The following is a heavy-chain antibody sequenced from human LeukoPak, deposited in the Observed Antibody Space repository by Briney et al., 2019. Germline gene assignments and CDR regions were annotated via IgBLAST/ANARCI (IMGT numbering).Heavy chain of an antibody. CDR2: INPNSGGT. J-gene: IGHJ4*02. CDR1: GYTFTGYY. D-gene: IGHD6-19*01. CDR3: ARTLYGSGWYPYFDY. Sequence: ASVKVSCKASGYTFTGYYMHLVRQAPGQGLEWMGWINPNSGGTNYAQKFQGRVTMTRDTSISTAYMELSRLRSDDTAVYHCARTLYGSGWYPYFDYWGQGTLVTVSS. V-gene: IGHV1-2*02.